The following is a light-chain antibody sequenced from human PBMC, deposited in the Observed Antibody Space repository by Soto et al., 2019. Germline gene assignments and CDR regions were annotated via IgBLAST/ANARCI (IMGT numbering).Light chain of an antibody. J-gene: IGLJ1*01. CDR3: ISYTSGSTLYV. V-gene: IGLV2-14*01. Sequence: QSAMTPPASVSGSPGQSITTSCPGTSSDVGSYNYVSWYQHHPGKAPRLMIYASSNRPSGVSHRFSGSRSGNTASLTISGLQAEDEADYYCISYTSGSTLYVFGTGTKVTVL. CDR1: SSDVGSYNY. CDR2: ASS.